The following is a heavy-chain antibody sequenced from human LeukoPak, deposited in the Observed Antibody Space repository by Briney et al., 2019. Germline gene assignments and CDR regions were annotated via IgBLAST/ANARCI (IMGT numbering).Heavy chain of an antibody. J-gene: IGHJ4*02. D-gene: IGHD1-26*01. CDR3: AKDLGWELPAEAY. Sequence: GGSLRLSCVASGFTFKNYVMNWVRQAPGKGLEWLATIYGSGVSISYADSVKGRVTISRDNSNNTLYLQMNSLRAEDTAMYYCAKDLGWELPAEAYWGQGILVTVSS. CDR1: GFTFKNYV. V-gene: IGHV3-23*01. CDR2: IYGSGVSI.